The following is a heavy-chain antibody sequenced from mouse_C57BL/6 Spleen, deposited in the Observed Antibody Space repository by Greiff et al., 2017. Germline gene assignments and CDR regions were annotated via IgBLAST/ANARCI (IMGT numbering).Heavy chain of an antibody. Sequence: QVQLKESGPELVKPGASVKISCKASGYAFSSSWMNGVKQRPGKGLEWIGRIYPGDGDTNYNGKFKGKATLTADKSSSTAYMQLSSLTSEDSAVYFCARDYGSAYWGQGTLVTVSA. D-gene: IGHD1-1*01. CDR3: ARDYGSAY. V-gene: IGHV1-82*01. J-gene: IGHJ3*01. CDR1: GYAFSSSW. CDR2: IYPGDGDT.